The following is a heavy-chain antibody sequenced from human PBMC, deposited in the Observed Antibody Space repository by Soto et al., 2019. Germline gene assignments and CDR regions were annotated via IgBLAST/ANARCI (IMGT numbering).Heavy chain of an antibody. D-gene: IGHD3-16*02. J-gene: IGHJ5*02. CDR3: FLSRRYRGWFDP. CDR2: MNPNSGNT. Sequence: QVQLVQSGAEVKKPGASVKVSCKASGYTFTSYDINWVRQATGQGLEWMGWMNPNSGNTGYAQKFQGRVTMTRNTATITDHMELSSLRSEDTAVYYCFLSRRYRGWFDPWGQGTLVTVSS. CDR1: GYTFTSYD. V-gene: IGHV1-8*01.